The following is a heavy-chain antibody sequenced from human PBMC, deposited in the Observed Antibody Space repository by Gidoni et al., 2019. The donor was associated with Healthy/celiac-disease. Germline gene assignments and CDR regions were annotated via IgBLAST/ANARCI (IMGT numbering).Heavy chain of an antibody. CDR1: GGSFSGYY. CDR3: ARGHGGSSGWYYWDGDIFQH. D-gene: IGHD6-19*01. V-gene: IGHV4-34*01. J-gene: IGHJ1*01. CDR2: INHSGST. Sequence: QVQLQQWGAGLLKPSETLSLTCAVYGGSFSGYYWSWIRQPPGKGLEWIGEINHSGSTNYNPSLKSRVTISVDTSKNQFSLKLSSVTAADTAVYYCARGHGGSSGWYYWDGDIFQHWGQGTLVTVSS.